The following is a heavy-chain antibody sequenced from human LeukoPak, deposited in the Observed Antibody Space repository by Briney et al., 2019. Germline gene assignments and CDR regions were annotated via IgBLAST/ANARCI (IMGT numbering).Heavy chain of an antibody. V-gene: IGHV3-33*01. Sequence: GGSLRLSCAASGFDLTRHGIHWVRQAPGKGLEWVAVFWAHGRSQYYLDSVKGRFTVSRDTSRSTVYLQMNSLRGEDTAVYYCARDDDTSSHYSLFQYWGPGTLVTVSS. CDR3: ARDDDTSSHYSLFQY. CDR1: GFDLTRHG. J-gene: IGHJ4*02. CDR2: FWAHGRSQ. D-gene: IGHD3-22*01.